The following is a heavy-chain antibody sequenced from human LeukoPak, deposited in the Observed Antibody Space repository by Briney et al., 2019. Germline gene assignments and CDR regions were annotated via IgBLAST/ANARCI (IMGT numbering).Heavy chain of an antibody. V-gene: IGHV4-30-2*01. CDR1: GGSISSGGYY. CDR2: IYHSGST. J-gene: IGHJ4*02. CDR3: ARGAYSYVGYFDY. D-gene: IGHD5-18*01. Sequence: SETLSLTCTVSGGSISSGGYYWSWIRQPPGKGLEWIGYIYHSGSTYYNPSLKSRVTISVDTSKNQFSLKLSSVTAEDTAVYYCARGAYSYVGYFDYWGQGTLVTVSS.